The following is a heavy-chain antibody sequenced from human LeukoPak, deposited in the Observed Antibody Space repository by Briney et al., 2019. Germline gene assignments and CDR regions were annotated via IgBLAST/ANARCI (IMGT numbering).Heavy chain of an antibody. D-gene: IGHD5-12*01. CDR2: IYYSGST. V-gene: IGHV4-39*01. CDR1: GGSISSSSYY. Sequence: SETLSLTCTVSGGSISSSSYYWGWIRQPPGKGLEWIGSIYYSGSTYYNPSLKSRVTISVDTSKNQFSLKLSSVTAADTAAYYCARQLRSGYDYDYWGQGTLVTVSS. CDR3: ARQLRSGYDYDY. J-gene: IGHJ4*02.